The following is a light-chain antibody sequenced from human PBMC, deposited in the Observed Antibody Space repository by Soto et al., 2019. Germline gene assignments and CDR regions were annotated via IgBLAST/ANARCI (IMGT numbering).Light chain of an antibody. J-gene: IGKJ5*01. V-gene: IGKV1-39*01. Sequence: DIQMTQSPSSLSASIGDTVTITCRASQSITNYLNWYQHKPGRAPKLLIYAASRLQRGVPSRFSGSGSGTDFTLTISSLQPEDFATYYCQQTSRTPPITFGQGTRLEIK. CDR1: QSITNY. CDR3: QQTSRTPPIT. CDR2: AAS.